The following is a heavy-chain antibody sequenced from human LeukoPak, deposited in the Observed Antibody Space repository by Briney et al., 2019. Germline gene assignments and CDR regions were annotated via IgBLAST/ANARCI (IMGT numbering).Heavy chain of an antibody. Sequence: GESLKISRKGSGYSFTSYWIGWVRQMPGKGLEWMGIIYPGDSETRYSPSFQGQVTISADKSINTAYLQWSSLKASDTAMYYCARSGFRYFDWFDYWGQGTLVTVSS. V-gene: IGHV5-51*01. CDR1: GYSFTSYW. D-gene: IGHD3-9*01. CDR3: ARSGFRYFDWFDY. J-gene: IGHJ4*02. CDR2: IYPGDSET.